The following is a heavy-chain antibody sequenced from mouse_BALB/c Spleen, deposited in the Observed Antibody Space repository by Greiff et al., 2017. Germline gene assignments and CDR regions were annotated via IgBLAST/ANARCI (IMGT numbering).Heavy chain of an antibody. CDR2: IDPANGNT. J-gene: IGHJ4*01. Sequence: VQLKQSGAELVKPGASVKLSCTASGFNIKDTYMHWVKQRPEQGLEWIGRIDPANGNTKYDPKFQGKATITADTSSNTAYLQLSSLTSEDTAVYYCARTTVVDAMDYWGQGTSVTVSA. V-gene: IGHV14-3*02. CDR3: ARTTVVDAMDY. D-gene: IGHD1-1*01. CDR1: GFNIKDTY.